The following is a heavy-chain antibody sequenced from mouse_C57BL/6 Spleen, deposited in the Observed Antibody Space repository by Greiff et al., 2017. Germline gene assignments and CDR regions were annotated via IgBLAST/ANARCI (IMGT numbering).Heavy chain of an antibody. CDR1: GYTFTSYW. Sequence: VQLQQSGAELVMPGASVKLSCKASGYTFTSYWMHWVKQRPGQGLEWIGEIDPSDSYTNYNQKFKGKSTLTVDKSSSTAYMQLSSLTSEDSAVYYCARSSDAMDYWGQGTSVTVSS. CDR3: ARSSDAMDY. V-gene: IGHV1-69*01. J-gene: IGHJ4*01. CDR2: IDPSDSYT.